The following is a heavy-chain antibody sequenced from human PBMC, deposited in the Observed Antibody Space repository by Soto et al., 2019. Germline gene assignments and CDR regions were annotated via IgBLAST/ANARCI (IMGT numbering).Heavy chain of an antibody. CDR1: GFTVSSNY. J-gene: IGHJ6*02. D-gene: IGHD1-26*01. CDR2: IYSGGST. Sequence: GGSLRLSCAASGFTVSSNYMSWVRQAPGKGLEWVSVIYSGGSTYYADSVKGRFTISRDNSKNTLYLQMNSLRAEDTAVYYCARFNKGGAPDYGMDVWGQGTTVTVSS. V-gene: IGHV3-53*01. CDR3: ARFNKGGAPDYGMDV.